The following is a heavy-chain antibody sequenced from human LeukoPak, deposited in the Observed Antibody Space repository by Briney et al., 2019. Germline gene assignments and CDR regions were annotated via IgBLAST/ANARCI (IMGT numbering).Heavy chain of an antibody. V-gene: IGHV3-30*18. D-gene: IGHD3-10*01. Sequence: GGSLRLSCAASGFTLSSYGMHWVRQAPGKGLEWVAVISYDGSNKYYADSVKGRFTISRDNSKNTLYLQMNSLRAEDTAVYYCAKDPVVPMVRVVIIGNWFDPWGQGTLATVSS. CDR3: AKDPVVPMVRVVIIGNWFDP. J-gene: IGHJ5*02. CDR2: ISYDGSNK. CDR1: GFTLSSYG.